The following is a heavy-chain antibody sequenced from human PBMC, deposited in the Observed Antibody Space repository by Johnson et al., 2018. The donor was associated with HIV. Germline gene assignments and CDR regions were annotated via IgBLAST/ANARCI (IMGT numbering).Heavy chain of an antibody. CDR1: GFTFSSYG. J-gene: IGHJ3*02. V-gene: IGHV3-30*18. Sequence: QVQLVESGGGVVRPGRSLRLTCAASGFTFSSYGMHWVRQAPGKGLEWVAVISFDGSNKEYADSVRCRFTISRDNSKNTVYLQMNSLRAEDTAVYYCAKDLGDAVGTTHDAFDIWGQGTMVTVSS. D-gene: IGHD1-26*01. CDR2: ISFDGSNK. CDR3: AKDLGDAVGTTHDAFDI.